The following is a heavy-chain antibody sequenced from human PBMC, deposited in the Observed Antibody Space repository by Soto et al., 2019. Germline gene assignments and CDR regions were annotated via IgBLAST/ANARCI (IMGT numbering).Heavy chain of an antibody. V-gene: IGHV1-2*02. J-gene: IGHJ4*02. CDR1: GYTFTGHY. Sequence: ASVKVSCKTSGYTFTGHYIHWVRQAPQQGPEWVGEIGPESGATRYTQKFRGRVTMTMDTSITTVYMELKNLSPDDTAVYYCGRGRSGQIVVFYWGQGTPVTVSS. CDR2: IGPESGAT. D-gene: IGHD1-26*01. CDR3: GRGRSGQIVVFY.